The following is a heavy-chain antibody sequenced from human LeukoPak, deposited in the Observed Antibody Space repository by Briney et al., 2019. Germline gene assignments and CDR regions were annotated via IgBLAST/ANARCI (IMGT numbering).Heavy chain of an antibody. V-gene: IGHV4-34*01. CDR2: INHSGST. CDR1: GGSFSGYY. J-gene: IGHJ5*02. D-gene: IGHD2-2*02. CDR3: ARIGPSNLNCSSTSCYNNWFDP. Sequence: SETLSLTCAVYGGSFSGYYWSWIRQPPGKGLEWIGEINHSGSTNYNPSLKSRVTISVYTSKNQFSLKLSSVTAADTAVYYCARIGPSNLNCSSTSCYNNWFDPWGQGTLVTVSS.